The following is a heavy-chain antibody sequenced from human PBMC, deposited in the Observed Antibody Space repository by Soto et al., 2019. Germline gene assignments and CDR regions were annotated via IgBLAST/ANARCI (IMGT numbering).Heavy chain of an antibody. CDR1: GVSISSGNW. J-gene: IGHJ4*02. CDR3: ARLVYDTRLNYMYFDF. D-gene: IGHD3-10*01. Sequence: SETLSLTCAVSGVSISSGNWWTWVRQSPQRGLEYIGEIFHDGTANYYPSFERRVAISVDTSKNQFSLKLTSVTAADTAIYFCARLVYDTRLNYMYFDFWGQVTLVTVS. CDR2: IFHDGTA. V-gene: IGHV4-4*02.